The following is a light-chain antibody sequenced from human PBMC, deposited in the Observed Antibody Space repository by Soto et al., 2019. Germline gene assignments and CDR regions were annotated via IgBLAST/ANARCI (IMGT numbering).Light chain of an antibody. CDR2: GAS. CDR3: QQYGSSPRT. Sequence: EIVMTQSPATLSVSPGERATLSCRASQSVRSSYLAWYQQQPGQAPRLLIYGASSRATGIPDRFSGSGSGTDFTLTISRLEPEDFAVYYCQQYGSSPRTFGQGTKVDIK. CDR1: QSVRSSY. V-gene: IGKV3-20*01. J-gene: IGKJ1*01.